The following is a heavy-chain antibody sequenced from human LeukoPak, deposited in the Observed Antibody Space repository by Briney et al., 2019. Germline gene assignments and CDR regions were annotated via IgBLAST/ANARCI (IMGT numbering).Heavy chain of an antibody. CDR2: INTNTGNP. D-gene: IGHD3-3*01. V-gene: IGHV7-4-1*02. CDR1: GYTFTSYA. J-gene: IGHJ5*02. Sequence: ASVKVSCKASGYTFTSYAMNWVRQAPGQGLEWMGWINTNTGNPTYAQGFTGRFVFSLGTSVSTAYLQISSLKAEDTAVYYCARGGPLYFWSGYSNWFDPWGQGTLVTVSS. CDR3: ARGGPLYFWSGYSNWFDP.